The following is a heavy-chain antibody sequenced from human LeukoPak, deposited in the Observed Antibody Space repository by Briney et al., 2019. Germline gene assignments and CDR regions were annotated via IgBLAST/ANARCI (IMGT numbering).Heavy chain of an antibody. CDR2: IYYSGST. J-gene: IGHJ5*02. CDR3: ARSLTLNWFDP. V-gene: IGHV4-39*01. CDR1: GGSISSSSYY. Sequence: SETLSLTCTVSGGSISSSSYYWGWIRRPPGKGLEWIVSIYYSGSTYYNQSLKSRVTISIDTSKNQFSLKLTSVTAADTVVYYCARSLTLNWFDPWGQGTLVTVSS. D-gene: IGHD1-20*01.